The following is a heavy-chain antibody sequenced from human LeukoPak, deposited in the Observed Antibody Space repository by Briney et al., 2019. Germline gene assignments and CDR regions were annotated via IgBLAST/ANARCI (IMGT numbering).Heavy chain of an antibody. CDR2: ISGSGGST. CDR3: ARDFVWGSYRTSYYYYYMDV. V-gene: IGHV3-23*01. J-gene: IGHJ6*03. CDR1: GFTFSSYA. Sequence: GGSLRLSCAASGFTFSSYAMSWGRQAPGKGLEWVSAISGSGGSTYYADSVKGRFTISRDNSKNTLYLQMNSLRAEDTAVYYCARDFVWGSYRTSYYYYYMDVWGKGTTVTVSS. D-gene: IGHD3-16*02.